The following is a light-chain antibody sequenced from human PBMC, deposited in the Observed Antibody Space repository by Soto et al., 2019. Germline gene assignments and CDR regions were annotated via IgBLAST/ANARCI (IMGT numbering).Light chain of an antibody. V-gene: IGLV2-14*01. CDR2: DVS. Sequence: QSALTQPASMSGSPGQSIAISCSGTSSDVGGYNYVSWYQQHPGGVPKLMIYDVSNRPSGISDRFSASKSGNTASLTISRLQAEDEADYYCSSYTTTRSYVFGTGTKLTVL. J-gene: IGLJ1*01. CDR3: SSYTTTRSYV. CDR1: SSDVGGYNY.